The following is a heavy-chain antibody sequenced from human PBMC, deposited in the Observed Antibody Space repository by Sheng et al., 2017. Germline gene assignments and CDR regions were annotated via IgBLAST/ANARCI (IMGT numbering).Heavy chain of an antibody. CDR2: ISSSGSTI. V-gene: IGHV3-48*03. CDR3: ARVHYDFWSGYPDY. CDR1: GFTFSSYE. Sequence: EVQLVESGGGLVQPGGSLRLSCAASGFTFSSYEMNWVRQAPGKGLEWVSYISSSGSTIYYADSVKGRFTISRDNAKNSLYLQMNSLRAEDTAVYYCARVHYDFWSGYPDYWGQGTLVTVSS. D-gene: IGHD3-3*01. J-gene: IGHJ4*02.